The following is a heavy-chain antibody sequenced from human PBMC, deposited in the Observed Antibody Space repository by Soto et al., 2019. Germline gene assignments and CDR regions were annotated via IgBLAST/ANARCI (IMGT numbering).Heavy chain of an antibody. D-gene: IGHD2-2*01. V-gene: IGHV2-5*02. CDR2: IFWDDDK. CDR1: GFSLSTSGVG. CDR3: AHRGSHCSGTNCYHYFDS. J-gene: IGHJ4*02. Sequence: QITLMESGPTLVKPTQTLTLTCTFSGFSLSTSGVGVGWIRQPPGKALECLAVIFWDDDKRYSPSLQSRLTITTDTSRNQVVLTMANMDPVDTATYYCAHRGSHCSGTNCYHYFDSWGQGTLVTVSS.